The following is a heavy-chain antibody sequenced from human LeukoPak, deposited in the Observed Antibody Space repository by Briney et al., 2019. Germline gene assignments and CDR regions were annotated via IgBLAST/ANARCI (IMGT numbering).Heavy chain of an antibody. CDR3: AREEGLRYFDWLLPFDY. J-gene: IGHJ4*02. CDR2: IYHSGST. CDR1: GGSISSGSYY. Sequence: SETLSLTCTVSGGSISSGSYYWGWIRQPPGKGLEWIGSIYHSGSTYYNPSLKSRVTISVDTSKNQFSLKLSSVTAADTAVYYCAREEGLRYFDWLLPFDYWGQGTLVTVSS. V-gene: IGHV4-39*07. D-gene: IGHD3-9*01.